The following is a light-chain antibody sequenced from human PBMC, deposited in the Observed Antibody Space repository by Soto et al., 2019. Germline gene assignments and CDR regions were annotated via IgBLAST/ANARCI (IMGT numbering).Light chain of an antibody. CDR2: DVR. CDR1: SSDVGGYNY. V-gene: IGLV2-14*01. Sequence: QSVLTQAASVSGSPGQSITISCTGTSSDVGGYNYVSWYQQHPGKAPKLMIYDVRNRPSGVSNRFSGSKSVNTASLTISGLQAEDEADYYCSSYTTISTYVFGTGTKVTVL. CDR3: SSYTTISTYV. J-gene: IGLJ1*01.